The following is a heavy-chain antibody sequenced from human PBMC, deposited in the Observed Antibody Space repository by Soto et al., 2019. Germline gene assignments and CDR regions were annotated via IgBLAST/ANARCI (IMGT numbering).Heavy chain of an antibody. Sequence: EVQLLESGGGLVQPGGSLRLSCAASGFTFSSYAMSWVRQAPGKGLEWVSAISDSGGSTYYADSVKGRFTISRDNSKNTLYLQMNSLRAEDMAVYYCAKDRLRGYSYFDYWGQGTLVTVSS. V-gene: IGHV3-23*01. J-gene: IGHJ4*02. D-gene: IGHD5-18*01. CDR1: GFTFSSYA. CDR2: ISDSGGST. CDR3: AKDRLRGYSYFDY.